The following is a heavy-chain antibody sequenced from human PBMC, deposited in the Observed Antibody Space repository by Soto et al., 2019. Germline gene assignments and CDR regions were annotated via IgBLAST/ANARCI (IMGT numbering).Heavy chain of an antibody. CDR2: IVLGNGNT. V-gene: IGHV1-58*01. CDR1: GFTFSSSA. D-gene: IGHD3-3*01. Sequence: SGKVSCKASGFTFSSSAVQWVRQARGQRREWIGWIVLGNGNTNYAQKFQGRVTITADESTSTAYMELSSLRSEDTAVYYYAQTSEWLLFDYWGQGTLVTVSS. CDR3: AQTSEWLLFDY. J-gene: IGHJ4*02.